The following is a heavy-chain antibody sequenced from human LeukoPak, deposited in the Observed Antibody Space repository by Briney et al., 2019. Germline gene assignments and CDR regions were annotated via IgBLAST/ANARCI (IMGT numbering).Heavy chain of an antibody. D-gene: IGHD5-18*01. CDR2: IYYSGTT. V-gene: IGHV4-39*07. CDR3: AKGAGGFSYYNWFDP. CDR1: GGSISSSPYY. J-gene: IGHJ5*02. Sequence: SETPSLTCTVSGGSISSSPYYWGWIRQPPGKGLEWIGSIYYSGTTHYSPSLESRVTISVDTSKNQFSLKLASVTAADTAIYYCAKGAGGFSYYNWFDPWGQGTLVTVSS.